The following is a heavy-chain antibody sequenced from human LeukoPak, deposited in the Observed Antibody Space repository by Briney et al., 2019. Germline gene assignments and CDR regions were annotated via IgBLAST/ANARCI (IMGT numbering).Heavy chain of an antibody. D-gene: IGHD4-11*01. CDR3: ARGQGTVTTH. J-gene: IGHJ4*02. CDR1: GGSFSGYY. Sequence: PSETLSLTCVVSGGSFSGYYWTWIPQPPGKGLEWIGEINHSGSANYNPSLMSRVTISLDTSKNHFSLNLSSVTAADTAVYYCARGQGTVTTHWGQGTLVTVSS. V-gene: IGHV4-34*01. CDR2: INHSGSA.